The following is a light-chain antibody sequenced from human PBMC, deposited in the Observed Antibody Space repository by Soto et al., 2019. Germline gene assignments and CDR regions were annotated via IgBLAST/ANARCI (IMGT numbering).Light chain of an antibody. CDR3: NSYTNSDTVV. Sequence: QSALTQAASVSGSPGQSITISCTGTSSDIGAYHYVSWYQQRPGKAPKLMIYAVNNRPSGISNRFSGSKSSNTASLTISGLQAEDEAVYYCNSYTNSDTVVFGGGTKLTVL. CDR1: SSDIGAYHY. V-gene: IGLV2-14*01. J-gene: IGLJ2*01. CDR2: AVN.